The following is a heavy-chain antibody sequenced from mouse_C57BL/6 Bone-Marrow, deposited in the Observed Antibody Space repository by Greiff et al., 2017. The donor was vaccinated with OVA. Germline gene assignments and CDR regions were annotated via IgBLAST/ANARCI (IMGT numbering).Heavy chain of an antibody. Sequence: VQLQQSGPELVKPGDSVKLSCKASGYSFTGYFMNWVMQSPGQSLEWIGRINPYNGDTFYNQKFKGKATLTVAKSSSTAHMELRSLTSEDSAVYYCATMVKRAWFAYWGQGTPLTVSA. CDR2: INPYNGDT. CDR3: ATMVKRAWFAY. V-gene: IGHV1-20*01. CDR1: GYSFTGYF. D-gene: IGHD2-1*01. J-gene: IGHJ3*01.